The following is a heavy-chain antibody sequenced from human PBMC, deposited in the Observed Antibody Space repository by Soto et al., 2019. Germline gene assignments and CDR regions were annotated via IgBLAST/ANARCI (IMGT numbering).Heavy chain of an antibody. J-gene: IGHJ3*02. Sequence: QLQLQESGPGLVKPSETLYLTCTVSGGSISSSNYYWGWSRQPPGKGLEWIGSIYYGGSTYYNPSRKTRVTISVDTSKNQFSLKLNSVTAADTAVYYCARLREGGRGAFDIWGQGTMVTVSS. CDR2: IYYGGST. D-gene: IGHD1-26*01. V-gene: IGHV4-39*01. CDR3: ARLREGGRGAFDI. CDR1: GGSISSSNYY.